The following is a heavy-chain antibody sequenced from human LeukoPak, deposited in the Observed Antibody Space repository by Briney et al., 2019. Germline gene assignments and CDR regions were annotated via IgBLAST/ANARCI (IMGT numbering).Heavy chain of an antibody. J-gene: IGHJ6*03. CDR1: GYTFTSYG. D-gene: IGHD1-26*01. Sequence: ASVKVSCKASGYTFTSYGISWVRQAPGQGLEWMGWISAYNGNTNYAQKLQGRVTMTTDTSTSTAYMELRSLRSDDAAVYYCARKGAATSGLDYYHMDVWGKGTTVTVSS. V-gene: IGHV1-18*01. CDR3: ARKGAATSGLDYYHMDV. CDR2: ISAYNGNT.